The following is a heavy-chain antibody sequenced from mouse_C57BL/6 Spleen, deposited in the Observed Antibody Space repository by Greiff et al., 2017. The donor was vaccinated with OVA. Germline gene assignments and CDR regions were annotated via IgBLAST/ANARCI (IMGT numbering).Heavy chain of an antibody. J-gene: IGHJ2*01. V-gene: IGHV1-5*01. CDR2: IYPGNSDT. D-gene: IGHD2-2*01. CDR1: GYTFTSYW. CDR3: MRWIVYGYDEEKSFDY. Sequence: VQLKESGTVLARPGASVKMSCKTSGYTFTSYWMHWVKQRPGKGLEWIGDIYPGNSDTSYNQKFKGKANLTAVTYDSTASMELISLTIKDSAFYYCMRWIVYGYDEEKSFDYWGQGTTLTVSS.